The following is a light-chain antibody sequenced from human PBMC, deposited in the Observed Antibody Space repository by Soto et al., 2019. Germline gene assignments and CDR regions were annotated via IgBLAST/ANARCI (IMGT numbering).Light chain of an antibody. Sequence: EIVLTQSPGTLSLSPGERATLSCRASQRVTSNYLAWYKQKPGQAPRLLIYGASSRATGIPDRFSGSGSGTDFTLTINRLEPEDFAVYYCQQYGISPRTFGQGTKVEIK. CDR1: QRVTSNY. CDR2: GAS. V-gene: IGKV3-20*01. CDR3: QQYGISPRT. J-gene: IGKJ1*01.